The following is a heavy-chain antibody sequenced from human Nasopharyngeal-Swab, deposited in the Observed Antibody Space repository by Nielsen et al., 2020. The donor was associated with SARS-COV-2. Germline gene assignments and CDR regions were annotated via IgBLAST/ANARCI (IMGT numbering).Heavy chain of an antibody. V-gene: IGHV3-53*04. J-gene: IGHJ6*02. Sequence: GESLKIYCAASGFTVSSNYMSWVSQAPGKGLEWVSVIYSGGSTYYADSVKGRVTISRHNSKNTLYLQMNSLRAEDTAVYYCARDLQDYGMDVWGQGTTVTVSS. CDR3: ARDLQDYGMDV. CDR1: GFTVSSNY. D-gene: IGHD4-11*01. CDR2: IYSGGST.